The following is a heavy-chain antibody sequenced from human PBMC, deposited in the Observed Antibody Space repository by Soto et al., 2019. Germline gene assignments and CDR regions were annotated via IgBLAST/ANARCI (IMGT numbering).Heavy chain of an antibody. J-gene: IGHJ6*02. V-gene: IGHV3-23*01. CDR3: ASLGVGDWANYYYYYGMDV. D-gene: IGHD2-21*02. CDR1: GFTFRVYA. Sequence: ESLRLSVAATGFTFRVYAITWVRQAPGKGLEWVSAVTANGGSTYSADSVKGRFTISRDNSKNTLFLQMNSLRAEDTAVYYCASLGVGDWANYYYYYGMDVWGQGTTVTVSS. CDR2: VTANGGST.